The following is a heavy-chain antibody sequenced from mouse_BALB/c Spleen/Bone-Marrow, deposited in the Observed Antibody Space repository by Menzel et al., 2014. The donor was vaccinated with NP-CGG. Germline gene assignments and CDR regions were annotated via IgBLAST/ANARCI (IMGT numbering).Heavy chain of an antibody. CDR3: ARAGRYDGNFDY. Sequence: EVMLVESGGGLVKPGGSLKLSCAASGFTFSSCAMSWVRQTPEKRLGWVATISSGGSYTYCLDSVKGRFTISRDNAKNTLYLQMSSLRSKDTAMYYCARAGRYDGNFDYWGQGTTLTVSS. V-gene: IGHV5-9-1*01. J-gene: IGHJ2*01. D-gene: IGHD2-14*01. CDR1: GFTFSSCA. CDR2: ISSGGSYT.